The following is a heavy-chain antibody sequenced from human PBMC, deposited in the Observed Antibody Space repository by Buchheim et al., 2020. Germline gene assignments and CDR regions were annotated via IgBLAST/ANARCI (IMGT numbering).Heavy chain of an antibody. CDR3: AKGTSGYFDY. Sequence: QVQLVESGGGVFQPGRSLRLSCAASGFTFRTSGMHWVRQTPGKGLEWVAVISYDGSVKHYAESVEGRFTISRANSKNPLYLQMDSLRFEDTAIYYCAKGTSGYFDYWGQGTL. D-gene: IGHD3-22*01. V-gene: IGHV3-30*18. CDR2: ISYDGSVK. CDR1: GFTFRTSG. J-gene: IGHJ4*02.